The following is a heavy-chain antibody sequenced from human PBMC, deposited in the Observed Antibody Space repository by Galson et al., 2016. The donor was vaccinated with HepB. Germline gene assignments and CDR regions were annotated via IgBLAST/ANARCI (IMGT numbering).Heavy chain of an antibody. CDR1: GVSVTHFY. J-gene: IGHJ4*02. V-gene: IGHV4-4*07. Sequence: SETLSLTCDVSGVSVTHFYWSWIRQPAGKGPEWIGRIFSSGGSIYNPSLKSRVTMSVDTSKNQFSLKLSSVTAADTAVYYCAITRALDYWGQGTLVTVSS. D-gene: IGHD3-10*01. CDR3: AITRALDY. CDR2: IFSSGGS.